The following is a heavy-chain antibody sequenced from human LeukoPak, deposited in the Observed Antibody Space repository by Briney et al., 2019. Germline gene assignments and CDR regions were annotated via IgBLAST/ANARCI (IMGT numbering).Heavy chain of an antibody. CDR1: GGSISSRNHY. V-gene: IGHV4-39*01. CDR3: ARHTHAYYSNGWYPYFDY. Sequence: PSETLSLTCTVSGGSISSRNHYWGWIRQPPGKGLEWIGSLYYSGSIYYNPSLKSRVTISVDTSKNQFSLKLSSVTAADTAVYYCARHTHAYYSNGWYPYFDYWGQGTLVTVSS. CDR2: LYYSGSI. J-gene: IGHJ4*02. D-gene: IGHD6-19*01.